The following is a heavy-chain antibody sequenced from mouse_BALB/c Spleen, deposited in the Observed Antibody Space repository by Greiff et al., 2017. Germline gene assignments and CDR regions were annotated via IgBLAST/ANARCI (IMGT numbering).Heavy chain of an antibody. CDR3: ARNYKYDLYYAMDY. D-gene: IGHD2-14*01. V-gene: IGHV5-17*02. CDR2: ISSGSSTI. Sequence: EVQRVESGGGLVQPGGSRKLSCAASGFTFSSFGMHWVRQAPEKGLEWVAYISSGSSTIYYADTVKGRFTISRDNPKNTLFLQMTSLRSEDTAMYYCARNYKYDLYYAMDYWGQGTSVTVSS. J-gene: IGHJ4*01. CDR1: GFTFSSFG.